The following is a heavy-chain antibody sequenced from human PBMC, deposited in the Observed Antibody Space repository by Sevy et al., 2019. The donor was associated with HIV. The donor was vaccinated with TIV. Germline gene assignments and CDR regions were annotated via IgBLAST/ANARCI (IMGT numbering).Heavy chain of an antibody. J-gene: IGHJ4*02. CDR2: ISYDGVNQ. V-gene: IGHV3-30*01. D-gene: IGHD2-15*01. Sequence: GGSLRLSCAASGFSFSYYPMHWVRQAPGKGLEWVALISYDGVNQYYAASVKGRFTVSRVNSKKTQYMEMNNLRPEDTAVYYCARVVGRGEYLIYAYLDYWGQGTLVTVSS. CDR3: ARVVGRGEYLIYAYLDY. CDR1: GFSFSYYP.